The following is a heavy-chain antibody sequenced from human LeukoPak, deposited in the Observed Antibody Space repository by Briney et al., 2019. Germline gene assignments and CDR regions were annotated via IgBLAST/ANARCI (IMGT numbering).Heavy chain of an antibody. V-gene: IGHV3-30*04. CDR3: ARVLGLSVRSSGYSDY. J-gene: IGHJ4*02. D-gene: IGHD3-22*01. CDR2: ISYDGSNK. CDR1: GFTFSSYA. Sequence: GGFLRLSCAASGFTFSSYAIHWVRQAPGKGLEWVALISYDGSNKYYAGSVKGRFTISRDNFNNTLYLQTNSLRAEDTAVYYCARVLGLSVRSSGYSDYWGQGTLVTVSS.